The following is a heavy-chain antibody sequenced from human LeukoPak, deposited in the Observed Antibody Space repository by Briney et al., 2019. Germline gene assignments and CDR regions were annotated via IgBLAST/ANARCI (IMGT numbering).Heavy chain of an antibody. Sequence: GGSLRLSCAASGFTFSSYGMHWVRQAPGKGLEWVAVISYDGSNKYYADSVKGRFTISRDNSKNTLYLQMNSLRAEDTAVYYCAKADLYSTATPTDYWGQGTLVTVSS. D-gene: IGHD5-18*01. V-gene: IGHV3-30*18. CDR1: GFTFSSYG. J-gene: IGHJ4*02. CDR2: ISYDGSNK. CDR3: AKADLYSTATPTDY.